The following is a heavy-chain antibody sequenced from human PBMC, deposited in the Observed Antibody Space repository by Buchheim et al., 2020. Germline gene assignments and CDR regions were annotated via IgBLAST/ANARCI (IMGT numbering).Heavy chain of an antibody. CDR1: GGSISSYY. CDR2: IYYSGST. V-gene: IGHV4-59*08. CDR3: ARHPPPPGSGSHWWFDP. J-gene: IGHJ5*02. Sequence: QVQLQESGPGLVKPSETLSLTCTVSGGSISSYYWSWIRQPPGKGLEWIGYIYYSGSTNYNPSLKSRVTISVDTSKNQFSLKLSSVTAADTAVYYCARHPPPPGSGSHWWFDPWGQGTL. D-gene: IGHD1-26*01.